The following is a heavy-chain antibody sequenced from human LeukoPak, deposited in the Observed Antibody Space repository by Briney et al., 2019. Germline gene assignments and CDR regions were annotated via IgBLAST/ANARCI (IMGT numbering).Heavy chain of an antibody. CDR3: ATAYTYGNFDY. Sequence: GGSLRLSCAASGFTFSSYWMSWVRQAAGKGLEWVANINQDGSEKYYVDSVKGRFTISRDNAKNSLYLQMNSLRAEDTAVYYCATAYTYGNFDYWGQGTLVTVSS. V-gene: IGHV3-7*05. D-gene: IGHD5-18*01. CDR1: GFTFSSYW. J-gene: IGHJ4*02. CDR2: INQDGSEK.